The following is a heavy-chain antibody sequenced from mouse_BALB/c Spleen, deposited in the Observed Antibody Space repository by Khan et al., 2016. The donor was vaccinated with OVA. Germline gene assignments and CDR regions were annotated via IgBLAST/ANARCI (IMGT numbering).Heavy chain of an antibody. D-gene: IGHD1-1*01. CDR3: ASQVVDYGISDYFDY. J-gene: IGHJ2*01. V-gene: IGHV5-6*01. CDR1: GFTFSSYG. CDR2: ISSGGSYT. Sequence: EVQGVESGGDLVKPGGPLKLSCAASGFTFSSYGMSWVRQTPDKRLEWVATISSGGSYTYYPDSVKGRFTISRDNAKNTLYLQMSSLKSEDPAMYYCASQVVDYGISDYFDYWGQGTTLTVSS.